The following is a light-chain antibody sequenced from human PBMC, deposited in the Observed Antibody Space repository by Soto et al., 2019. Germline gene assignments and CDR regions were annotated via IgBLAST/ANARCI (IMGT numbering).Light chain of an antibody. CDR2: GAS. J-gene: IGKJ2*01. CDR3: QQYSNWPRGT. CDR1: QSITNN. V-gene: IGKV3-15*01. Sequence: EIVMTQSPATLSVSPGQRATLSCRASQSITNNQLAWYQQKPGQAPRLLIYGASSRATGVPPRFSGSGSGTEFALTISSLQSEDFALYYCQQYSNWPRGTFGQGTKLQIK.